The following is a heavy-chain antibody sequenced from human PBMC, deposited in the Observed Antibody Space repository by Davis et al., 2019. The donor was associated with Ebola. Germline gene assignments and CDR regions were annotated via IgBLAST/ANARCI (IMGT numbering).Heavy chain of an antibody. D-gene: IGHD1-1*01. V-gene: IGHV3-30*04. CDR1: AFAFSRYA. CDR3: ARGFGVGTDWFDP. Sequence: GGSLRLSCEASAFAFSRYAMNWVRQAPGKGLEWVAVISSDEINTFYADSVRGRFTISRDNSKNTLSLQMDSLRVDDTAVYYCARGFGVGTDWFDPWGQGALVTVSS. J-gene: IGHJ5*02. CDR2: ISSDEINT.